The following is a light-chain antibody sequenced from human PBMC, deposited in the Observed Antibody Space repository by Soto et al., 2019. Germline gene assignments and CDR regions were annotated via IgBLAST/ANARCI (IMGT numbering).Light chain of an antibody. CDR2: DVS. CDR3: SSYTSSSTRL. Sequence: QSALTQPASVSGSPGQSITISCTGTSSDVGGYNYVSWYQKHPGKAPKLMICDVSNRPSGVSDRFSGSKSGNTASLTISGLQAEDEADYYCSSYTSSSTRLFGGGTQLTVL. V-gene: IGLV2-14*01. J-gene: IGLJ2*01. CDR1: SSDVGGYNY.